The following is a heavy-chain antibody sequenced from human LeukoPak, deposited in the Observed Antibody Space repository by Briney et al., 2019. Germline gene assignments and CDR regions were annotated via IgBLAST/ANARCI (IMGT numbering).Heavy chain of an antibody. CDR1: GFTFNAYS. D-gene: IGHD3-22*01. Sequence: GGSLRLSCVASGFTFNAYSMNWARQAPGKGLEWISYIRSRDGIVSYADSVKGRFTISTDTAKSSLFLQMNGLSADDTAVYYCAKSRGIGDSSGYYFRTYYFDYWGQGTLVTVSS. CDR2: IRSRDGIV. CDR3: AKSRGIGDSSGYYFRTYYFDY. J-gene: IGHJ4*02. V-gene: IGHV3-48*01.